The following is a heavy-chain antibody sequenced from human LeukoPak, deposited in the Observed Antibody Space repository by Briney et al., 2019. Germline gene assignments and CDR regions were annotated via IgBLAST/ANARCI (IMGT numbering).Heavy chain of an antibody. D-gene: IGHD3-9*01. J-gene: IGHJ4*02. CDR2: IYYSGST. CDR3: ARHGVLRYFDWLLYFRCYFDY. V-gene: IGHV4-59*08. CDR1: GGSFSGYY. Sequence: PSETLSLTCAVYGGSFSGYYWSWIRQPPGKGLEWIGYIYYSGSTSYNPSLKSRVTISVDTSKNQFSLKLSSVTAADTAVYYCARHGVLRYFDWLLYFRCYFDYWGQGTLVTVSS.